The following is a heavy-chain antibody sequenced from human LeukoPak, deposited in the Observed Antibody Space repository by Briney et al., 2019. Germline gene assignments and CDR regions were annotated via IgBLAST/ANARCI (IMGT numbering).Heavy chain of an antibody. CDR2: INPNSGGT. D-gene: IGHD6-19*01. CDR3: ARDRGSGWYDY. Sequence: AASVKVSCKASGYTFTNFGISWVRQAPGQGLEWMGWINPNSGGTNYAQKFQGRVTMTRDTSISTAYMELSRLRSDDTAVYYCARDRGSGWYDYWGQGTLVTVSS. V-gene: IGHV1-2*02. CDR1: GYTFTNFG. J-gene: IGHJ4*02.